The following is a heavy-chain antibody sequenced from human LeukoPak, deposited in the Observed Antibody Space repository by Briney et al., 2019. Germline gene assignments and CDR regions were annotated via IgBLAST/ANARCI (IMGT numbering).Heavy chain of an antibody. CDR3: AREGPGDYYDSSGSDAFDI. Sequence: GGSLRLSCVVSGISLSNYAMTWVRQAPGKGLEWVANIKQDGSEKYYVDSVKGRFTISRDNAKNSLYLQMNSLRAEDTAVYYCAREGPGDYYDSSGSDAFDIWGQGTMVTVSS. CDR2: IKQDGSEK. V-gene: IGHV3-7*01. J-gene: IGHJ3*02. CDR1: GISLSNYA. D-gene: IGHD3-22*01.